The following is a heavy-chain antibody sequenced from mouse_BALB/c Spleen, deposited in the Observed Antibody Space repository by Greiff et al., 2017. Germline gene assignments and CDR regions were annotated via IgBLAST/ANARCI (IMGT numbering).Heavy chain of an antibody. CDR2: ISSGGSYT. CDR3: ARRFTTANAMDY. V-gene: IGHV5-9-4*01. J-gene: IGHJ4*01. D-gene: IGHD1-2*01. Sequence: EVQVVESGGGLVKPGGSLKLSCAASGFTFSSYAMSWVRQSPEKRLEWVAEISSGGSYTYYPDTVTGRFTISRDNAKNTLYLEMSSLRSEDTAMYYCARRFTTANAMDYWGQGTSVTVSS. CDR1: GFTFSSYA.